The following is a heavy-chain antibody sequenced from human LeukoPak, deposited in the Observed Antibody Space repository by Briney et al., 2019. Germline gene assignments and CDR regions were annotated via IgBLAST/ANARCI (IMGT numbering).Heavy chain of an antibody. CDR2: IYSTGST. V-gene: IGHV4-4*07. Sequence: SETLSLTCAVSGGSITSYYWTWIRQPAGKGLEWIGRIYSTGSTDYTPSLKSRVTLSVDTSKNQFSLKLTSVTAADTAMYYCARDKNYYESRRPQLDAFDIWGQGTMVTVSS. D-gene: IGHD3-22*01. J-gene: IGHJ3*02. CDR3: ARDKNYYESRRPQLDAFDI. CDR1: GGSITSYY.